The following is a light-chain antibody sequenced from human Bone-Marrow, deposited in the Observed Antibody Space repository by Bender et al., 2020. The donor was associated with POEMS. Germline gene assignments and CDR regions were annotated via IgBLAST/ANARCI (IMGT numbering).Light chain of an antibody. Sequence: QSALTQPISVSGSPGQSITISCAGTSSDVGGYDYISWYQQYPGKSPQLIIHDVSKRPSGVSNRFSGSKSGNTASLTISGLQAEDEADYYCSSYTSSSTLVFGGGTKLTVL. CDR2: DVS. CDR3: SSYTSSSTLV. J-gene: IGLJ2*01. V-gene: IGLV2-14*03. CDR1: SSDVGGYDY.